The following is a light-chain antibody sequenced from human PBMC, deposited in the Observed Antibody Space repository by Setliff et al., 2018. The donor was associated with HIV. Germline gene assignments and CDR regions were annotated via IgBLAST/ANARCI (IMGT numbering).Light chain of an antibody. Sequence: QSVLSQPSSASGTPGQRVTISCSGTNSSIGSNNVYWYQQLPGTAPKLVVYGNNQRPSGAPDRFSGSKSGTSASLAISGLQSQDEADYYCAAWDDSLNGHGVFGGGTKVTVL. V-gene: IGLV1-44*01. CDR3: AAWDDSLNGHGV. CDR1: NSSIGSNN. J-gene: IGLJ3*02. CDR2: GNN.